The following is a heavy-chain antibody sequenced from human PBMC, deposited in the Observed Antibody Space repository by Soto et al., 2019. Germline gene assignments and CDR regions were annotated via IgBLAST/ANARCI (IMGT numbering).Heavy chain of an antibody. D-gene: IGHD5-12*01. V-gene: IGHV4-59*01. CDR2: IYYRGST. CDR1: GGSIRSYY. J-gene: IGHJ4*02. Sequence: SETLSLTCTVSGGSIRSYYWSWIRQPPGKGLEWIGYIYYRGSTNYNPSLKSRVTISVDTSKNQLSLKLSSLTAVDTAVYYCARDSGYSLSQFDYWGQGTLVTVS. CDR3: ARDSGYSLSQFDY.